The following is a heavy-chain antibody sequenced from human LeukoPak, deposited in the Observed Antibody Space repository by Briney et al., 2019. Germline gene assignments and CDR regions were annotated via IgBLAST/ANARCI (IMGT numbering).Heavy chain of an antibody. V-gene: IGHV1-8*01. CDR2: MNPNSGNT. Sequence: ASVKVSCKASGYTFTTYDINWVRQSAGQGLEWMGWMNPNSGNTGYAQKFQGRVTMTRNTSISTAYMELSSLRSEDTAVYYCARGPNKSDGGNSGSAWFDPWGQGTLVTVSS. D-gene: IGHD4-23*01. J-gene: IGHJ5*02. CDR1: GYTFTTYD. CDR3: ARGPNKSDGGNSGSAWFDP.